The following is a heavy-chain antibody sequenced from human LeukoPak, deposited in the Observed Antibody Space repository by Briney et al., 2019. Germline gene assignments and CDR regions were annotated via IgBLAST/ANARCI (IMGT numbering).Heavy chain of an antibody. Sequence: PGGSLRLSCAASGFTLDSYWMHWVRQAPGKGLGWVSRFNRDESSTTSVASVKGRFTISRDNAKITPYLQMDSLRVEDTAVYFCARGADVLDIWGQGTMVTVSS. D-gene: IGHD1-26*01. V-gene: IGHV3-74*01. CDR3: ARGADVLDI. CDR1: GFTLDSYW. CDR2: FNRDESST. J-gene: IGHJ3*02.